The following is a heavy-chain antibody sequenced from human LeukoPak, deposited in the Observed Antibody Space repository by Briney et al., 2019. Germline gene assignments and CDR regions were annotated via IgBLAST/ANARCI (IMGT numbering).Heavy chain of an antibody. Sequence: GGSLRLSCAASGFTFSDYYMSWIRQAPGKGLVWVSRINSDGSSTSYADSVKGRFTISRDNAKNTLYLQMNSLRAEDTAVYYCARDNSYGAFDIWGQGTMVTVSS. CDR3: ARDNSYGAFDI. D-gene: IGHD2/OR15-2a*01. J-gene: IGHJ3*02. CDR1: GFTFSDYY. CDR2: INSDGSST. V-gene: IGHV3-74*01.